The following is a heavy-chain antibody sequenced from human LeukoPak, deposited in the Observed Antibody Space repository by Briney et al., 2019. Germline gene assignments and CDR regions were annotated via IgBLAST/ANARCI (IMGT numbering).Heavy chain of an antibody. V-gene: IGHV3-23*01. CDR1: GFWFHAHA. CDR3: ARETFGTGTTSSAFDI. Sequence: GCAVPVSCLASGFWFHAHAMMGLGQAAGRGLAGVARVSGCGRNTYYADSGKGWFTISRHNSKNTLYLQMNSLRAEDTAVYYCARETFGTGTTSSAFDIWGQGTMVTVSS. D-gene: IGHD1-7*01. J-gene: IGHJ3*02. CDR2: VSGCGRNT.